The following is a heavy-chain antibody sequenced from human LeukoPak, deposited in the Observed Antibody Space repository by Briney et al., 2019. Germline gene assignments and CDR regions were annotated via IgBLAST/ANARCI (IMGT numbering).Heavy chain of an antibody. Sequence: GGSLRLSCAASGFTFSSYAMSWVRQAPGKGLEWVSDISNSGGSTYYADSVKDRFTISRDNSKNTLYLQKSSLRAEDTAVYYCAKDVIPTTVVTANWFNPWGQGTLVTVSS. CDR1: GFTFSSYA. J-gene: IGHJ5*02. V-gene: IGHV3-23*01. D-gene: IGHD4-23*01. CDR2: ISNSGGST. CDR3: AKDVIPTTVVTANWFNP.